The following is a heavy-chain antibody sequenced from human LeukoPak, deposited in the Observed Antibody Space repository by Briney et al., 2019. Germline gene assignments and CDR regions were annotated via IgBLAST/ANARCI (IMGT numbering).Heavy chain of an antibody. D-gene: IGHD3-10*01. CDR2: IYFSGTT. V-gene: IGHV4-59*01. CDR1: GGSISSY. Sequence: SETLSLTCTVSGGSISSYWSWVRQSPGKGLEWIGYIYFSGTTNYNPSLKSRLTITIGTSRNQFSLKLSSVTAADTAIYYCVSGGSYLTKWGQGALVTVSS. CDR3: VSGGSYLTK. J-gene: IGHJ4*02.